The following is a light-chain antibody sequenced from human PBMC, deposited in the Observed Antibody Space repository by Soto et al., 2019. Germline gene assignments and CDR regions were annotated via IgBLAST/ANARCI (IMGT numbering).Light chain of an antibody. CDR3: QQYGDSPL. CDR1: QSVSSN. J-gene: IGKJ3*01. Sequence: EIVMTQSPATLSVSPGERATLSCRASQSVSSNLAWYQQKPGQAPSLLIYGASTRATGTPARFSGSGSGTEFTLTISSLQSEDFAVYYCQQYGDSPLFGPGTKVDIK. CDR2: GAS. V-gene: IGKV3-15*01.